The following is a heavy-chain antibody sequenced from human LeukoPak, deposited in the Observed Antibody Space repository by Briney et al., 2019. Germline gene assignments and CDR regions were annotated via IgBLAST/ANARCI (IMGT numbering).Heavy chain of an antibody. CDR3: AKEKYCSSTSCYISPLDY. CDR1: GFTFSSYA. Sequence: GGSLRLSCAASGFTFSSYAMSWVRQAPGKGLEWVSAISGSGGSTHYADSVKGRFTISRDNSKNTLYLQMNSLRAEDTAVYYCAKEKYCSSTSCYISPLDYWGQGTLVTVSS. CDR2: ISGSGGST. J-gene: IGHJ4*02. D-gene: IGHD2-2*02. V-gene: IGHV3-23*01.